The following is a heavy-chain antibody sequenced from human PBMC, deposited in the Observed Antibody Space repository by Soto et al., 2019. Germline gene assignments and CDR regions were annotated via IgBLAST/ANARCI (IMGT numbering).Heavy chain of an antibody. J-gene: IGHJ5*02. D-gene: IGHD2-15*01. CDR3: ARDLLLPLP. Sequence: GGSLILSYSASGFTFIIYSMNWVRQAPGKGLEWVSYISSSSSTIYYADSVKGRFTISRDNAKNSLYLQMNSLRDEDTAVYYCARDLLLPLPWGQGNLVTVSS. CDR2: ISSSSSTI. CDR1: GFTFIIYS. V-gene: IGHV3-48*02.